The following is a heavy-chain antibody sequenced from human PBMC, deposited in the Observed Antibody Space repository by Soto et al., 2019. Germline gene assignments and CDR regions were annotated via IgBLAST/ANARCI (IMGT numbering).Heavy chain of an antibody. J-gene: IGHJ4*02. V-gene: IGHV5-51*01. Sequence: PGESLKISCQASGYSFSSSWIGWVRPMPGKGLGWMGIIDPNDSQTIYSTSFQGQVTISDDKSIDTAFLQRSSLKTSDTAMYYCARHAGNSWKGDYFDYWGQGALVTVSS. CDR2: IDPNDSQT. D-gene: IGHD6-13*01. CDR3: ARHAGNSWKGDYFDY. CDR1: GYSFSSSW.